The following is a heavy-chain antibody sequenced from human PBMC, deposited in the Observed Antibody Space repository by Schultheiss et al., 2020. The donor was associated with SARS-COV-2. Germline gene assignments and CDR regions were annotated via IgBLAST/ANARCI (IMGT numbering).Heavy chain of an antibody. V-gene: IGHV3-23*01. Sequence: GESLKISCAASGFTFSSYAMHWVRQAPGKGLEWVSGIGNGRDTYYADSVKGRFTISRDNAKNSLYLQMNSLRAEDTAVYYCAKGGGWNKVYYYYGMDVWGQGTLVTVSS. CDR3: AKGGGWNKVYYYYGMDV. CDR2: IGNGRDT. CDR1: GFTFSSYA. J-gene: IGHJ6*02. D-gene: IGHD1/OR15-1a*01.